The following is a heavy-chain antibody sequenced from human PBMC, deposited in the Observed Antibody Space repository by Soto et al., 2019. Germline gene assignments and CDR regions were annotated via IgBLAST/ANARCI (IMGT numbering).Heavy chain of an antibody. CDR3: AKVLHYYGWGSYEGDWFAP. J-gene: IGHJ5*02. D-gene: IGHD3-10*01. CDR1: GFTFSTFSSYA. Sequence: EVQLLESGGALVQPGGSLRLSCAASGFTFSTFSSYAMSWVRQAPGKGLEWVSAISGSGGTTYYADSVKGRFALSRDNPKNTLYLKRNYLRAEDRAVYYCAKVLHYYGWGSYEGDWFAPGGQGSLVIVSS. CDR2: ISGSGGTT. V-gene: IGHV3-23*01.